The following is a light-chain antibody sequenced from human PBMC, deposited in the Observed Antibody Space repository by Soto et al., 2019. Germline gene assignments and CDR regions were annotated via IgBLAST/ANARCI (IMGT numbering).Light chain of an antibody. V-gene: IGLV1-44*01. CDR2: SNN. J-gene: IGLJ1*01. CDR1: SSNIGSNT. CDR3: AAWDDSLNGYV. Sequence: QSVLTQPPSASGTPGQRVTIFCSGSSSNIGSNTVNWYQQLPGTAPKLLIYSNNQRPSGVPDRFSGSKSGTSASLAISGLQSEDEADYYGAAWDDSLNGYVFGTGTKVTVL.